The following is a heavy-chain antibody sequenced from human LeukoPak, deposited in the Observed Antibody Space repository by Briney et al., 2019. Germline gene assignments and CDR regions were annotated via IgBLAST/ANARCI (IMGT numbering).Heavy chain of an antibody. J-gene: IGHJ6*02. V-gene: IGHV4-59*01. Sequence: SETLSLTCTVSGGSINTYYWGWIRQPPGKGLECIGYIHYTGSTNYNPSLGGRVTISIDISKNQFSLKLSSVTAADTAVYYCAVQLVVPAAGALYYYYGMDVWGQGTTVTVSS. CDR1: GGSINTYY. CDR3: AVQLVVPAAGALYYYYGMDV. D-gene: IGHD2-2*01. CDR2: IHYTGST.